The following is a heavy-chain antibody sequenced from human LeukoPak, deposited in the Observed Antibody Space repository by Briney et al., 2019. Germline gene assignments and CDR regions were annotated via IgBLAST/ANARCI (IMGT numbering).Heavy chain of an antibody. D-gene: IGHD6-19*01. CDR2: IYYSGST. V-gene: IGHV4-31*03. CDR3: AREYSSGWYYFDY. CDR1: GGSISSGGYY. J-gene: IGHJ4*02. Sequence: SETLSLTCTVSGGSISSGGYYWSWIRQHPGKGLEWIGYIYYSGSTYYNPSLKSRVTISVDTSKNQSSLKLSSVTAADTAVYYCAREYSSGWYYFDYWGQGTLVTVSS.